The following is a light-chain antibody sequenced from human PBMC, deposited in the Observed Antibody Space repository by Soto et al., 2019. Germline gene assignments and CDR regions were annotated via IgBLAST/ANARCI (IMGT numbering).Light chain of an antibody. CDR3: QHRFNWPRT. CDR2: GAS. CDR1: QSVSSSY. J-gene: IGKJ2*01. V-gene: IGKV3D-20*02. Sequence: EIVLTQSPGTLSLSPGERATLSCRASQSVSSSYLAWYQQKPGQAPRLLIYGASSRATGIPDRFSGSGSGTDFTLTISRLEPEDFAVYYCQHRFNWPRTFGQGTKLEIK.